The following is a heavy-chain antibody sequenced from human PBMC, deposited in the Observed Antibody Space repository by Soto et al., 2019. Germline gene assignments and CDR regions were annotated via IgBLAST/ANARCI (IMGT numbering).Heavy chain of an antibody. J-gene: IGHJ6*02. CDR2: ISSGSDTI. Sequence: GGSLRLSCAASGFTFGSYPMTWVRQAPGKGLEWVLSISSGSDTIFYADSVKGRFTISRDNSRTTLYLQMNSLRAEDMAIYYCARILYSSQRDGVDVWGQGTTVTVSS. D-gene: IGHD2-8*01. CDR3: ARILYSSQRDGVDV. CDR1: GFTFGSYP. V-gene: IGHV3-23*01.